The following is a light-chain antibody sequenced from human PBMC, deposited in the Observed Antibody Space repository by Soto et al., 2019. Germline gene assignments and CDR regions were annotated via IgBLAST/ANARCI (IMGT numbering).Light chain of an antibody. CDR3: AACYESINSLV. Sequence: QSVLTQPPSASGTPGQRVTISCSGSSSDIGSNTVNWYQQLPGTAPNLLIYSNNHRPPGVPDRCSGSTSGTSAALATSGLQYEDEAAYYCAACYESINSLVFGGGTKVTVL. CDR2: SNN. J-gene: IGLJ2*01. V-gene: IGLV1-44*01. CDR1: SSDIGSNT.